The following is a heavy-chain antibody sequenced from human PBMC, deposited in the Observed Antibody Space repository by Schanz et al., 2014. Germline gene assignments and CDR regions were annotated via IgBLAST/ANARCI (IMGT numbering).Heavy chain of an antibody. V-gene: IGHV3-23*04. CDR1: GFTFSSYS. Sequence: VQLVESGGGVVQPGKSLRLSCAASGFTFSSYSMHWVRQAPGKGLEWVAAISGSGGSTYYADSVKGRFTISRDNSKNTLYLQMNSLRAEDTAVYYCAKTLFPGGTQTFGNWGRGTLVTVSS. CDR2: ISGSGGST. D-gene: IGHD2-8*02. CDR3: AKTLFPGGTQTFGN. J-gene: IGHJ4*02.